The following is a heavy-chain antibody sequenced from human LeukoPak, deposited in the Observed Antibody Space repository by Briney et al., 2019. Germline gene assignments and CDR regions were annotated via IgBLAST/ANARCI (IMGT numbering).Heavy chain of an antibody. J-gene: IGHJ5*02. CDR1: GGSISSSSYY. V-gene: IGHV4-39*07. D-gene: IGHD3-22*01. CDR3: ARGPPNYHDPVEDWFDP. Sequence: SETLSLTCTVSGGSISSSSYYWGWIRQPPGKGLEWIGEINHSGSTNHNPSLKSRVTISVDTSKNQFSLKLSSVTAADTAVYYCARGPPNYHDPVEDWFDPWGQGTLVTVSS. CDR2: INHSGST.